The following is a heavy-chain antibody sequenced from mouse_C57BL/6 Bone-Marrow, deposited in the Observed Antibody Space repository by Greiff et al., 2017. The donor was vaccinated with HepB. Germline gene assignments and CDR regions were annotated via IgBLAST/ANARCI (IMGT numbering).Heavy chain of an antibody. V-gene: IGHV1-76*01. D-gene: IGHD4-1*01. J-gene: IGHJ4*01. CDR2: IYPGSGNT. CDR1: GYTFTDYY. Sequence: QVQLKESGAELVRPGASVKLSCKASGYTFTDYYINWVKQRPGQGLEWIARIYPGSGNTYYNEKFKGKATLTAEKSSSTAYMQLSSLTSEDSAVYFCARCPNWDYAMDYWGQGTSVTVSS. CDR3: ARCPNWDYAMDY.